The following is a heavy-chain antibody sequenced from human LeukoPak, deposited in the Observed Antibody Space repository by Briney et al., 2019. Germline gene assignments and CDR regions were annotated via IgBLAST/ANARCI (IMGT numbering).Heavy chain of an antibody. CDR1: GGTFSSYA. CDR3: ARSGDSYDSSGYYYFDY. CDR2: IIPIFGTA. J-gene: IGHJ4*02. Sequence: SVKVSCKASGGTFSSYAISWVRQAPGQGLEWMGGIIPIFGTANYAQKFQGRVTITTDESTSTAYMELGSLRSEDTAVYYCARSGDSYDSSGYYYFDYWGQGTLVTVSS. V-gene: IGHV1-69*05. D-gene: IGHD3-22*01.